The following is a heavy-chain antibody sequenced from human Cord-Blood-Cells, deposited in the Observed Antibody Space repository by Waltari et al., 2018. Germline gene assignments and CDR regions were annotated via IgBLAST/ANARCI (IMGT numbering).Heavy chain of an antibody. D-gene: IGHD1-7*01. CDR1: GYTFTGYY. J-gene: IGHJ3*02. CDR3: ARGLRYNWNYDAFDI. CDR2: INPNSGGT. V-gene: IGHV1-2*04. Sequence: QVQLVQSGAEVKKPGASVKVSCKASGYTFTGYYMHWVRQAPGQGLEWMRWINPNSGGTNDAQKFQGWVTMTRDTSISTAYMELSRLRSDDTAVYYCARGLRYNWNYDAFDIWGQGTMVTVSS.